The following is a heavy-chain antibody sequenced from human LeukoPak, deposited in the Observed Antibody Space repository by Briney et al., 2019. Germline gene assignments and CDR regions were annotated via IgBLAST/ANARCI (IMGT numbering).Heavy chain of an antibody. D-gene: IGHD6-13*01. Sequence: GGSLRLSCAASGFTFSSYWMNWVRQAPGKGLVWVSRIASDGSSTTYADSVKGRFSISRDNAKNTLYLQMNSLRVEDTAVYYCARGRPHGTDYWGQGTLVTASS. J-gene: IGHJ4*02. CDR3: ARGRPHGTDY. CDR2: IASDGSST. CDR1: GFTFSSYW. V-gene: IGHV3-74*01.